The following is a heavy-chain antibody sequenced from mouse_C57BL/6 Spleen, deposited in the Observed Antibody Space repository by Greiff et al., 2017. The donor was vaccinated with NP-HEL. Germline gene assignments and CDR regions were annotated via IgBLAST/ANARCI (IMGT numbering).Heavy chain of an antibody. CDR1: GFTFSDYY. V-gene: IGHV5-16*01. Sequence: EVQLVESEGGLVQPGRSMKLSCTASGFTFSDYYMAWVRQVPEKGLEWVANINYDGSSTYYLDSLKSRFIISRDNAKNILYLQMSSLKSEDTATYYCARGGDYGNYYFDYWGQGTTLTVSS. J-gene: IGHJ2*01. CDR3: ARGGDYGNYYFDY. CDR2: INYDGSST. D-gene: IGHD2-1*01.